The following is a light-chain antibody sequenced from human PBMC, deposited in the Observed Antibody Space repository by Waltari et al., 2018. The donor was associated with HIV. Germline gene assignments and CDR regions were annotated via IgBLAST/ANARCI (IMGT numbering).Light chain of an antibody. J-gene: IGLJ3*02. CDR1: NSNTGSNY. Sequence: QSVVTQPPSASGTPGQRVTISCSGSNSNTGSNYVYWFQHLPGTAPKLLINRNNQRPSGVPDRFSASKSGASASLAISGLQSEDEADYYCAAWDDSMSGWVFGGGTKLTVL. CDR3: AAWDDSMSGWV. V-gene: IGLV1-47*01. CDR2: RNN.